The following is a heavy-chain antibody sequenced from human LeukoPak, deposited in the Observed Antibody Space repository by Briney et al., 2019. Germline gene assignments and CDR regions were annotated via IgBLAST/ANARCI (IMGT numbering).Heavy chain of an antibody. J-gene: IGHJ4*02. V-gene: IGHV3-21*01. Sequence: GGSLRLSCAASGFTFSIYSMNWVRQAPGKGLEWLSSITSSSNYIYYADSVKGRFTISRDTVQNSLYLQMNSLRAEGTAMYYCARDRGYFDNWGQGTLVTVSS. CDR3: ARDRGYFDN. CDR1: GFTFSIYS. CDR2: ITSSSNYI.